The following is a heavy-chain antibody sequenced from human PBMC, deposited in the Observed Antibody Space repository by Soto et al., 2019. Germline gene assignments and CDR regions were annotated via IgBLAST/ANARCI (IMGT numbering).Heavy chain of an antibody. J-gene: IGHJ4*02. V-gene: IGHV3-33*01. CDR3: ARVPRFDTWYFDY. CDR1: GFSVNTHV. CDR2: LWYDGSRE. D-gene: IGHD2-2*02. Sequence: QVQLVESGGGVVQPGRSLRLSCAASGFSVNTHVIHWIRQAPGKGLEWVAVLWYDGSREYYVDSVKGRFTISRDNSKNMMYLQMDNLRVEDTAVYYCARVPRFDTWYFDYWGQGTLATVSS.